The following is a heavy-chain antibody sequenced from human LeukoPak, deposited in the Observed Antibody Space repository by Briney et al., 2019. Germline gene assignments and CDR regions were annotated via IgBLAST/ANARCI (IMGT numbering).Heavy chain of an antibody. CDR3: ARSRAFNSGAFDP. J-gene: IGHJ5*02. Sequence: SETLPLTCTVSGASVSSASYWSWIRPPPGKGVEWIAHIYNGVNTNYNPSLKSRVAISVDTSKNQFSLRLNSVTAADTAVYYCARSRAFNSGAFDPWGQGSLVTVSS. D-gene: IGHD1-26*01. CDR1: GASVSSASY. CDR2: IYNGVNT. V-gene: IGHV4-61*01.